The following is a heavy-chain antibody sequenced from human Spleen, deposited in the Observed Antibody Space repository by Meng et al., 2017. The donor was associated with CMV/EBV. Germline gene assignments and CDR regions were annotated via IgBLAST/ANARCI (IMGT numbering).Heavy chain of an antibody. CDR2: ISSSSSYI. CDR3: ARAFSNGGLAAAGTVSY. Sequence: GGSLRLSCAASGFTFSSYSMNWVRQAPGKGLEWVSSISSSSSYIYYADSVKGRFTISRDNAKNSLYLQMNSLRAEDTAVYYCARAFSNGGLAAAGTVSYWGQGTLVTVSS. V-gene: IGHV3-21*01. J-gene: IGHJ4*02. CDR1: GFTFSSYS. D-gene: IGHD6-13*01.